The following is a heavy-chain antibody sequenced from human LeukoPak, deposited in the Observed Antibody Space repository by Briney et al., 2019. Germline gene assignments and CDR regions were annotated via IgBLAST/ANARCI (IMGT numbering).Heavy chain of an antibody. J-gene: IGHJ4*02. Sequence: PSETLSLTCAVYGGSFSGYYWSWIRQPPGKGLEWIGEINHSGSTNYNPSLKSRVTISVDTSKNQFSLKLSSVTAADTAVYYCARDSGWYKFVFDYWGQGTLVTVSS. V-gene: IGHV4-34*01. CDR2: INHSGST. CDR3: ARDSGWYKFVFDY. CDR1: GGSFSGYY. D-gene: IGHD6-19*01.